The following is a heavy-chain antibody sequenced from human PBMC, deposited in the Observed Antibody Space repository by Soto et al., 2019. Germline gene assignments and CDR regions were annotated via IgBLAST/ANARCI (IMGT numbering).Heavy chain of an antibody. CDR2: IIPIFGTA. J-gene: IGHJ4*02. CDR1: GGTFSSYA. Sequence: QVQLVQSGAEVKKPGSSVKVSCKASGGTFSSYAISWVRQAPGQGLEWMGGIIPIFGTANYAQKFHGRVTITADESTITAYMELSSRRSEDTAVYYCARDYYDSSCYYHESYWGQGTLVTVSS. CDR3: ARDYYDSSCYYHESY. D-gene: IGHD3-22*01. V-gene: IGHV1-69*12.